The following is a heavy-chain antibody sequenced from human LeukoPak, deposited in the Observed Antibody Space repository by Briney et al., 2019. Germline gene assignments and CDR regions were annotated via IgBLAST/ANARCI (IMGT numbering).Heavy chain of an antibody. CDR3: ARDPPGLEVAGYDY. CDR1: GFNFSTYW. CDR2: MNQDGSEK. D-gene: IGHD6-19*01. Sequence: PGGSLRLSCAVSGFNFSTYWMSWVRQAPGKGLEWVANMNQDGSEKYYVDSLKGRFTISRDNAKNSLYLQMNSLRAEDTPVYYCARDPPGLEVAGYDYWGQGTLVTVSS. J-gene: IGHJ4*02. V-gene: IGHV3-7*01.